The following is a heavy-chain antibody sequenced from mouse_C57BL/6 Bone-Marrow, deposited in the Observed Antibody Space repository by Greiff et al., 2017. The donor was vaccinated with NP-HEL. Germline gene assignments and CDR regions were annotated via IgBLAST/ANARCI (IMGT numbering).Heavy chain of an antibody. D-gene: IGHD1-2*01. Sequence: EVKLVESGTVLARAGASVKMSCKTSGYTFTSYWMHWVKQRPGQGLEWIGAIYPGNSDTSYNQKFKGKAKLTAVTSASTAYMELSSLTNEDAAVYYCTRSTHYLDFDYWGQGTTLTVSS. V-gene: IGHV1-5*01. CDR1: GYTFTSYW. CDR3: TRSTHYLDFDY. CDR2: IYPGNSDT. J-gene: IGHJ2*01.